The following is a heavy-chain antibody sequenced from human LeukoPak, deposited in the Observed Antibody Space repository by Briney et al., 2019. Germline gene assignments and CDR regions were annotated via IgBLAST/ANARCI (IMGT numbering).Heavy chain of an antibody. D-gene: IGHD5-24*01. CDR1: GFTFSSYT. CDR3: ARVMTTMWGYDY. J-gene: IGHJ4*02. CDR2: ISGSDGST. Sequence: PGGSLRLSCAASGFTFSSYTMGWVRQAPGKGLEWVSAISGSDGSTHYAESVKGRFTVSRDNSKSTLYLQMNSLRAEDTAVYYCARVMTTMWGYDYWGQGTLVPVSS. V-gene: IGHV3-23*01.